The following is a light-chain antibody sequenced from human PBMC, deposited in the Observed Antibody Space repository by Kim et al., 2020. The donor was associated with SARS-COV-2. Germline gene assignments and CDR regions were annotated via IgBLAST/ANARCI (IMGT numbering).Light chain of an antibody. J-gene: IGKJ1*01. Sequence: DIQMTQSPSSLSASVGDRVTITCRASQSISSYLNWYQQKPGKAPNLLIYATSSLQSGVPSRFSGSGSGTDFTLTINSLQPEDFATYYCQQSYSTPSFGQGTKVDIK. CDR2: ATS. V-gene: IGKV1-39*01. CDR1: QSISSY. CDR3: QQSYSTPS.